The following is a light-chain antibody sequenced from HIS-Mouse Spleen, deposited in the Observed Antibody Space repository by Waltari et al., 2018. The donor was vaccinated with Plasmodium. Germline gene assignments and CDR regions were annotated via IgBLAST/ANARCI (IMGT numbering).Light chain of an antibody. CDR1: ALPKEY. J-gene: IGLJ3*02. V-gene: IGLV3-10*01. CDR2: EDS. CDR3: YSTDSSGNHRV. Sequence: SYELTQPPSVSVSPGHTARITCAGDALPKEYAYLYQQKSGQAPVLVIYEDSNRPSGIPERFSGSSSGTMATLTISGAQVGDEADYYFYSTDSSGNHRVFGGGTKLTVL.